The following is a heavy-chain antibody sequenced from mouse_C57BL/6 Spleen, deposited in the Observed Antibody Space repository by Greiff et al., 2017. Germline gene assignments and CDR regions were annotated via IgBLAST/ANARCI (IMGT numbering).Heavy chain of an antibody. CDR1: GYSFTSYY. Sequence: VQLQESGPELVKPGASVKISCKASGYSFTSYYIHWVKQRPGQGLEWIGWIYPGSGNTKYNEKFKGKATLTADTSSSTAYMQLSSLTSEDSAVYYCAQATFAMDYWGQGTSVTVSS. CDR3: AQATFAMDY. V-gene: IGHV1-66*01. CDR2: IYPGSGNT. J-gene: IGHJ4*01. D-gene: IGHD3-2*02.